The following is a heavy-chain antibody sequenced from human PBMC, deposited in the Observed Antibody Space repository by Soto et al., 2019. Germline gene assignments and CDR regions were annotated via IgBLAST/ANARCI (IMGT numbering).Heavy chain of an antibody. CDR1: GFTFEDYA. V-gene: IGHV3-9*01. J-gene: IGHJ6*03. D-gene: IGHD1-1*01. CDR2: ITWNGVAM. Sequence: EVQLVESGGGLVQPGGSLRLSCAASGFTFEDYAMHWVRQTPGKGLEWVSGITWNGVAMGYAASGQGRFTISRDDAQNSLFLKMNSLRPEDTALYYCAKSFVAIRPLYQYMDVWGEGTTVTVSS. CDR3: AKSFVAIRPLYQYMDV.